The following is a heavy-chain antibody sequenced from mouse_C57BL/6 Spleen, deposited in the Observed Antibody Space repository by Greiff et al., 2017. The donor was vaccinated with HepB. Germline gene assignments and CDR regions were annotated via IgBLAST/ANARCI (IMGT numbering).Heavy chain of an antibody. V-gene: IGHV1-85*01. Sequence: QVQLQQSGPELVKPGASVKLSCKASGYTFTSYDINWVKQRPGQGLEWIGWIYPRDGSTKYNEKFKGKATLTVDTSSSTAYMELHSLTSEDSAVYFCARSIYYGKGSYAMDYWGQGTSVTVSS. CDR1: GYTFTSYD. J-gene: IGHJ4*01. CDR2: IYPRDGST. CDR3: ARSIYYGKGSYAMDY. D-gene: IGHD2-1*01.